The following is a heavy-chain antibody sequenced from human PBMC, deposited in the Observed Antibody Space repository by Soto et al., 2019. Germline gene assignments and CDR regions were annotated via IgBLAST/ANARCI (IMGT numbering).Heavy chain of an antibody. CDR3: ARRSPYGSGSDYGPSGMDV. CDR1: GGTFSSYA. Sequence: QVQLVQSGAEVKKPGSSVKVSCKASGGTFSSYAISWVRQAPGQGLEWMGGIIPIFGPANYAQKFQGRVTITADESTSTAYMELSSLRSEDTAVYYCARRSPYGSGSDYGPSGMDVWGQGTTVTVSS. D-gene: IGHD3-10*01. CDR2: IIPIFGPA. J-gene: IGHJ6*02. V-gene: IGHV1-69*01.